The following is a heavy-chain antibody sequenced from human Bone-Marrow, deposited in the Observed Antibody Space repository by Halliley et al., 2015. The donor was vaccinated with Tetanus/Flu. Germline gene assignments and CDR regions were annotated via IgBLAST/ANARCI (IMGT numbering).Heavy chain of an antibody. J-gene: IGHJ6*02. D-gene: IGHD2-8*02. CDR2: IYPGDSDT. CDR3: ARLVTGTNVTYGLDV. Sequence: VQLVQSGAEVKKPGESLKISCKASGYSFTSYWIAWVRQMPGKGLERMGIIYPGDSDTRYGPSFQGQVTISADRSISTAYLQWSSLKASDTAMYYYARLVTGTNVTYGLDVWGQGSKVTVSS. V-gene: IGHV5-51*03. CDR1: GYSFTSYW.